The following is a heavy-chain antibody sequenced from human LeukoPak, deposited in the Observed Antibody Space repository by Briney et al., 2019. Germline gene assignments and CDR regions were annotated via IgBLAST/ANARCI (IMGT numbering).Heavy chain of an antibody. D-gene: IGHD5/OR15-5a*01. V-gene: IGHV4-39*07. Sequence: PSETLSLTCTVSGGSIYTGDYYWAWIRQPPGQGLEWIGSLFYSGNMYYSPSLKSRVTISVDTSKNQFSLSLNSVTAVDTAVYYCARENIVSTRDFDFWGQGALVTVSS. CDR2: LFYSGNM. CDR1: GGSIYTGDYY. CDR3: ARENIVSTRDFDF. J-gene: IGHJ4*02.